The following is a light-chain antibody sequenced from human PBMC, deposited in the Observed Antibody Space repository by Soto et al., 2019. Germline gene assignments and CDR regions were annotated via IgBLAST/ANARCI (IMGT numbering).Light chain of an antibody. CDR1: QSVSSN. V-gene: IGKV3-15*01. CDR2: GSS. Sequence: EIVMTQSPATLSVSPGERATLSCRASQSVSSNLAWYQQKPGQAPRLLIYGSSTRATGIPARFSGSGSGTDFTLTISSLQSEDFAVCYCQQYNNWPLTFGGGTKVDIK. CDR3: QQYNNWPLT. J-gene: IGKJ4*01.